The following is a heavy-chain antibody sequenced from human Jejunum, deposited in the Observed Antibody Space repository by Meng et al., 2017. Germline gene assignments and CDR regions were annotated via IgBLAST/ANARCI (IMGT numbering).Heavy chain of an antibody. V-gene: IGHV3-23*01. CDR3: AKDLAPPKFLLKKAYYNYGLDV. CDR2: ISKSGENT. J-gene: IGHJ6*02. D-gene: IGHD3-16*01. Sequence: GGSLRLSCAASGFTFNYYPMTWVRQAPGEGLEWVSSISKSGENTYYADSVKGRFTISRDNSKNTLYLQINSLRAEDTAVYYCAKDLAPPKFLLKKAYYNYGLDVWGQGTTVTVSS. CDR1: GFTFNYYP.